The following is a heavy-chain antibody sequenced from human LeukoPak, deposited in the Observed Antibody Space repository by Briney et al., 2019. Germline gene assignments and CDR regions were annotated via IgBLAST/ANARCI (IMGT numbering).Heavy chain of an antibody. J-gene: IGHJ5*02. D-gene: IGHD2-2*01. CDR3: ARLKPAANWFDP. Sequence: SETLSLTCAVYGGSFSGYYWSWIRQPPGKGLEWIGSIYYSGSTYYNPSLKSRVTISVDTSKNQFSLRLSSVTAADTAVYYCARLKPAANWFDPWGQGTLVTVSS. V-gene: IGHV4-34*01. CDR2: IYYSGST. CDR1: GGSFSGYY.